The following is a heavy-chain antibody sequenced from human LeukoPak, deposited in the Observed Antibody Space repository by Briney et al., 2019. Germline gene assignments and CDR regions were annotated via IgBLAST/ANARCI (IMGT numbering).Heavy chain of an antibody. CDR2: VYHSGSS. CDR3: ARVGIASRPSCWFDP. CDR1: GYSISSGYY. Sequence: SETLSLTCTVSGYSISSGYYWGWIRQPPGKGLEWIGSVYHSGSSYYNPSLKSRVTISVDTSKNQFSLKLSSVTAADTAVYYCARVGIASRPSCWFDPWGQGTQVTVSS. J-gene: IGHJ5*02. D-gene: IGHD6-6*01. V-gene: IGHV4-38-2*02.